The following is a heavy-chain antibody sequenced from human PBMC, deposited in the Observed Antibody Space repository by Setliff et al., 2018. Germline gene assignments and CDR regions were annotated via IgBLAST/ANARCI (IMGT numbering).Heavy chain of an antibody. D-gene: IGHD2-8*01. V-gene: IGHV1-18*01. Sequence: ASVKVSCKASGYTFTSSGITWVRQAPGQGLEWMGWISVYSGNTNYAQKLQGRVTMTTDTSTSTAYMELRSLTPDDTAVYYGSRWVRYCSKTTCQTASGAELWGQGTLVTVSS. CDR3: SRWVRYCSKTTCQTASGAEL. CDR1: GYTFTSSG. J-gene: IGHJ4*02. CDR2: ISVYSGNT.